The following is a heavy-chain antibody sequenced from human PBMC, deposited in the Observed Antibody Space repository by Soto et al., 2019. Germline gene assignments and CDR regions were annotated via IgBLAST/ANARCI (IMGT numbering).Heavy chain of an antibody. CDR1: GGTFSSYA. D-gene: IGHD3-9*01. Sequence: ASVKVSCKASGGTFSSYAVSWVRQAPGQGLEWMGGIIPIFGTANYAQKFQGRVTITADKSTSTAYMELSSLRSEDTAVYYCASPAVHSTYYDILTAPSPFDYWGQGTLVTVSS. J-gene: IGHJ4*02. CDR3: ASPAVHSTYYDILTAPSPFDY. CDR2: IIPIFGTA. V-gene: IGHV1-69*06.